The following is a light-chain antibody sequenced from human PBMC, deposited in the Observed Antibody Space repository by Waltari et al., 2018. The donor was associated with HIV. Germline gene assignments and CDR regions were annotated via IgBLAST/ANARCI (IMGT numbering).Light chain of an antibody. Sequence: QSALTQPRSVSGSPGQSVTISCPGTSSDVGGFVYVSWYLQHPGKVPKLIIYEDIKRPSGGPERCSGSKSGDTASLAISELQTEDEADCFCCAYAGAYTYVLFVGGTKLTGL. CDR3: CAYAGAYTYVL. V-gene: IGLV2-11*02. CDR1: SSDVGGFVY. CDR2: EDI. J-gene: IGLJ3*02.